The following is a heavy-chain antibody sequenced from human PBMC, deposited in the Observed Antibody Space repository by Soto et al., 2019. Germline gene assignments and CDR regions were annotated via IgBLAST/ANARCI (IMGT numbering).Heavy chain of an antibody. CDR3: ARAQQTTVVTSFDY. J-gene: IGHJ4*02. V-gene: IGHV4-59*01. CDR2: FYYSGTT. Sequence: SETLSLTCTVSGGSISSYYWSWIRQPPGKGLEWIGYFYYSGTTNYNPSLKSRVTISIDTSKNQFSLKLSSVTAADTAVYYCARAQQTTVVTSFDYGGQETLVTVPS. D-gene: IGHD4-17*01. CDR1: GGSISSYY.